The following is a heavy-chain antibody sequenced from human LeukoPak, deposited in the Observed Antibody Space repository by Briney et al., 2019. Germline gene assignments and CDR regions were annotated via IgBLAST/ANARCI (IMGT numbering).Heavy chain of an antibody. CDR1: GYTFTSYY. CDR2: INPSGGST. V-gene: IGHV1-46*01. CDR3: ARDVVTKSFYYYYYMDV. Sequence: GASVKVSCKASGYTFTSYYMHWVRQAPGQGLEWMGIINPSGGSTSYAQKFQGRVTMTRDTSTSTVYMELSSLRSEDTAVYYCARDVVTKSFYYYYYMDVWGKGTTVTVSS. J-gene: IGHJ6*03. D-gene: IGHD4-11*01.